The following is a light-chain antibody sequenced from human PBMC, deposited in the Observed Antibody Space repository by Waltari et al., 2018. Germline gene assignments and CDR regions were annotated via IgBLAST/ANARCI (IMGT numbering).Light chain of an antibody. CDR2: EVS. J-gene: IGLJ2*01. Sequence: QSALTQPASVSGSPGQSITISCTGTSSDVGGYNYVFWYQQHPGKAPKPMIYEVSNRPPGVSNRFSGSKSGNTASLTISGLQAEDEADYYCSSYTSSSTLGVFGGGTKLTVL. CDR1: SSDVGGYNY. CDR3: SSYTSSSTLGV. V-gene: IGLV2-14*01.